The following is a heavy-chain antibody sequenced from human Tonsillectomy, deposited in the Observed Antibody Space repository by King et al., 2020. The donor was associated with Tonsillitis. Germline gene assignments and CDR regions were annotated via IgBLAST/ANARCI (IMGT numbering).Heavy chain of an antibody. Sequence: VQLVESGGGLVQPGGSLRLSCAASGFTFSSYDMHWVRQATGQGLEWVSSIGTDGDTYYPGSVKCRFTISRENAKNSLYLQMNSLRAGDTAVYYCAREPKGYYYGMDVWGQGTTVTVSS. CDR2: IGTDGDT. J-gene: IGHJ6*02. CDR3: AREPKGYYYGMDV. CDR1: GFTFSSYD. V-gene: IGHV3-13*01.